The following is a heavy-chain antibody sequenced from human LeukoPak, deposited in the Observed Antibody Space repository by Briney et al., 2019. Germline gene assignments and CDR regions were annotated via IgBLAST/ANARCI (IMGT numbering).Heavy chain of an antibody. CDR1: GFTVSSNY. CDR3: APMTRDASAY. Sequence: GGSLRLSCAASGFTVSSNYMSWVRQAPGKGLEWVSVIYSDGNTYYADSVKGRFTISRDNSKNTLYLQMNSLRAEDTAVYYCAPMTRDASAYWGQGTLVTVSS. CDR2: IYSDGNT. J-gene: IGHJ4*02. V-gene: IGHV3-53*01. D-gene: IGHD5-24*01.